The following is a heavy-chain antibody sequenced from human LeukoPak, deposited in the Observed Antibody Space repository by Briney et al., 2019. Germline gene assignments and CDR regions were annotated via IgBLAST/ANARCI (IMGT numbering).Heavy chain of an antibody. CDR1: GYTFTNYY. V-gene: IGHV1-46*01. CDR2: INPSSGRT. D-gene: IGHD2-15*01. CDR3: ARGVGTECSGGSGYSEFGVFDY. Sequence: GASVKVSCKASGYTFTNYYMHWVRQAPGQGLEWMGIINPSSGRTSYAQKFQVRVTMTRDTSTSTVYMELSSLRSEDTALYYCARGVGTECSGGSGYSEFGVFDYWGQGTLVTVSS. J-gene: IGHJ4*02.